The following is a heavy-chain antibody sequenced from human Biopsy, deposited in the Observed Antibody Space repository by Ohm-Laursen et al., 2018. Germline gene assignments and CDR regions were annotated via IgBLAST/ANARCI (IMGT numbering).Heavy chain of an antibody. CDR2: INHSGRT. CDR1: GESFNGYY. CDR3: VRGVDYYDPYHYYALDF. D-gene: IGHD3-22*01. Sequence: GTLSLTCPVYGESFNGYYWSWIRQTPGKGLEWIGEINHSGRTNYNPSLKSRVTISVDTSKNQFSLKVRSVTAADTAVYYCVRGVDYYDPYHYYALDFWGQGTTVTVSS. V-gene: IGHV4-34*01. J-gene: IGHJ6*02.